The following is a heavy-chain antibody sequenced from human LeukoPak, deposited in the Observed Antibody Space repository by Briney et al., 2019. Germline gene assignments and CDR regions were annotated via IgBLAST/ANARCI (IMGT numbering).Heavy chain of an antibody. J-gene: IGHJ5*02. CDR3: ARRYCGSPSCVNWLDP. Sequence: GGSLRLSCAASGFTLSDYSMNWVRQAPGKGLEWVSSISSSSNYIYYADSVKGRFTISRDNAKNSLHLQMNSLRAEDTAVYYCARRYCGSPSCVNWLDPWGQGALVTVSS. V-gene: IGHV3-21*01. CDR1: GFTLSDYS. D-gene: IGHD2-2*01. CDR2: ISSSSNYI.